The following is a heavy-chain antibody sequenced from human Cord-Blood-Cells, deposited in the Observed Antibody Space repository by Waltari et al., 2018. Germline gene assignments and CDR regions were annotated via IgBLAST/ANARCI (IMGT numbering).Heavy chain of an antibody. V-gene: IGHV3-33*01. D-gene: IGHD6-19*01. CDR1: GFTFSSSG. CDR2: IWYDGSNK. J-gene: IGHJ4*02. CDR3: ARDRGIAVAGTDFDY. Sequence: QVQLVESGGGVVQPGRSLRLSCAVSGFTFSSSGMHWVRQAPGKGLEWVAVIWYDGSNKYYADSVKGRFTISRDNSKNTLYLQMNSLRAEDTAVYYCARDRGIAVAGTDFDYWGQGTLVTVSS.